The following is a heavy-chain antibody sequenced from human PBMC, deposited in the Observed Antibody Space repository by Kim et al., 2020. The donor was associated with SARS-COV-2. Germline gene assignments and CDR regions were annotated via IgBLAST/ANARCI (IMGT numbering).Heavy chain of an antibody. D-gene: IGHD6-6*01. CDR3: AKDSPYSSSPTLDY. J-gene: IGHJ4*02. V-gene: IGHV3-23*01. Sequence: ANPVKGRFTIPRDNSKNTLYLQMNSRRAEDTAVYYCAKDSPYSSSPTLDYWGQGTLVTVSS.